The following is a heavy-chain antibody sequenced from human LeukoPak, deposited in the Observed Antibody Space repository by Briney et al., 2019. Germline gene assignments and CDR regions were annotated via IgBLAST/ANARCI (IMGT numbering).Heavy chain of an antibody. V-gene: IGHV4-34*01. CDR1: GGSFSGYY. CDR3: ARGVLEWLLYRLSSRWFDP. Sequence: PSETLSLTCAVYGGSFSGYYWSWIRQPPGKGLEWIGEINHSGSTNYNPSLKSRVTISLDTSKNQFSLKLSSVTAADTAVYYRARGVLEWLLYRLSSRWFDPWGQGTLVTVSS. CDR2: INHSGST. D-gene: IGHD3-3*01. J-gene: IGHJ5*02.